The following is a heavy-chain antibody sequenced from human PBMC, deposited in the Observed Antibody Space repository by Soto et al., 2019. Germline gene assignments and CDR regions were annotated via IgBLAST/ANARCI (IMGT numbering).Heavy chain of an antibody. CDR1: GFTVSSHY. J-gene: IGHJ6*02. CDR3: ARDQVVRGVYHQVGGMDV. D-gene: IGHD3-10*01. CDR2: IYSGGST. V-gene: IGHV3-53*01. Sequence: EVQLVESGGGLIQPGGSLRLSCAASGFTVSSHYMSWVRQAPGKGLEWVSVIYSGGSTYYADSVKGRFTISRDNSKNTLYLQMNSLRAEDTAVYYCARDQVVRGVYHQVGGMDVWGQGTTVTVSS.